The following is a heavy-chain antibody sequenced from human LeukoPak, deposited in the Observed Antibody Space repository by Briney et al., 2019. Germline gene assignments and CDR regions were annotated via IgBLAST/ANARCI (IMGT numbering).Heavy chain of an antibody. Sequence: GGSLRLSCAASGFTFSGYWMHWVRQAPGKGLVWVSRISSDGSSTSYADSVKGRFTISRDNAKNTLYLQMNSLRAEDTAVYYCAREAGHADAFDIWGQGTMVTVSS. J-gene: IGHJ3*02. CDR3: AREAGHADAFDI. V-gene: IGHV3-74*01. CDR2: ISSDGSST. CDR1: GFTFSGYW.